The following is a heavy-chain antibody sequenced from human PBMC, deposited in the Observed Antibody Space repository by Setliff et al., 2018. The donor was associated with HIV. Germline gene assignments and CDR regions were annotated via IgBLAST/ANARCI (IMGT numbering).Heavy chain of an antibody. CDR3: SRDVLTNNYYYYGMDV. J-gene: IGHJ6*02. CDR1: GFNFGEYA. CDR2: IRTKAYSGTT. D-gene: IGHD4-4*01. Sequence: GSLRLSCSASGFNFGEYALSWVRQAPGKGLEWVAFIRTKAYSGTTEYAASVKDRFTISRDDSKSIAYLQMNSLKTEDSAVYHCSRDVLTNNYYYYGMDVWGQGTTVTVSS. V-gene: IGHV3-49*04.